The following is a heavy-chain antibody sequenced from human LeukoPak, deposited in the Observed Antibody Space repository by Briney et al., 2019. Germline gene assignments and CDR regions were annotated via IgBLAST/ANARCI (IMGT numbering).Heavy chain of an antibody. CDR3: ARRLQWEYYFDY. CDR1: GFTFSAYW. V-gene: IGHV3-7*01. D-gene: IGHD4-11*01. Sequence: GGSLRLSCAASGFTFSAYWMNWVRQAPGKGLEWVANVNQDGSEKYYVDSVKGRFTISRDNAKNTVYLQMNSLRAEDTAVYYCARRLQWEYYFDYWGQGTLVTVSS. J-gene: IGHJ4*02. CDR2: VNQDGSEK.